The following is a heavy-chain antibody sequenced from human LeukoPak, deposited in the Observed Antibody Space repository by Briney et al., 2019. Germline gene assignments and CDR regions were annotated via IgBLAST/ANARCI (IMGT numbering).Heavy chain of an antibody. CDR1: GFTFSSYG. Sequence: GGSLRLSCAASGFTFSSYGMHWVRQAPGKGLEWVAVISYDGSNKYYADSVKGRFTISRDNSKNTLYLQMNSLRAEDTAVYYCAKRDSGYARSFADYWGQGTLVTVSS. D-gene: IGHD5-12*01. V-gene: IGHV3-30*18. J-gene: IGHJ4*02. CDR3: AKRDSGYARSFADY. CDR2: ISYDGSNK.